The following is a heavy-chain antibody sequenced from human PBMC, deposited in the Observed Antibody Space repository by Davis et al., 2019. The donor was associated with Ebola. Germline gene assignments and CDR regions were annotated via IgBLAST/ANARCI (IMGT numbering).Heavy chain of an antibody. J-gene: IGHJ4*02. V-gene: IGHV1-2*02. CDR3: ARDRYYRATLLGY. Sequence: ASVKVSCKASGYTFTGYYMHWVRQAPGQGLEWMGWINPNSGGTNYAQKFQGRVTMTRDTSISTAYMELRSLRSDDTAVYYCARDRYYRATLLGYWGQGTLVTVSS. CDR2: INPNSGGT. D-gene: IGHD2-8*01. CDR1: GYTFTGYY.